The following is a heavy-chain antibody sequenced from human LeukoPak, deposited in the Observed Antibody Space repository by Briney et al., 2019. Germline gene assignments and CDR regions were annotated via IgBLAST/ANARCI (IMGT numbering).Heavy chain of an antibody. V-gene: IGHV3-7*05. Sequence: AGSLRLSCAASGFTFSSYWMSWVRQAPGKGLEWVANIKQDGSEKYYVDSVKGRFTISRDNAKNSLYLQMNSLRAEDTAVYYCARGLVVVTAIPGYWGQGTLVTVSS. CDR2: IKQDGSEK. J-gene: IGHJ4*02. D-gene: IGHD2-21*02. CDR1: GFTFSSYW. CDR3: ARGLVVVTAIPGY.